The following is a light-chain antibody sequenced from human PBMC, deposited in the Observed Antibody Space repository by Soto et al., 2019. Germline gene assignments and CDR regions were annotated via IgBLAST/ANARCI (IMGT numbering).Light chain of an antibody. Sequence: DIQMTQSPSSVSASVGDRVTITCRASQHINIYFTWYQKRPGKAPKLLIYCRCTLQHGVPSRFSGSGSETEFTLTLCSLQTEDFATYHRLQTSSFPFTFGAGTKVEIK. CDR1: QHINIY. CDR2: CRC. J-gene: IGKJ4*02. V-gene: IGKV1-12*02. CDR3: LQTSSFPFT.